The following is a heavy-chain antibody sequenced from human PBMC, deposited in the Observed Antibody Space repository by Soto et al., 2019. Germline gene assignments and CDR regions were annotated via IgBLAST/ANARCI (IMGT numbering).Heavy chain of an antibody. CDR3: ARTITFGGVIVSKFYDY. D-gene: IGHD3-16*02. V-gene: IGHV5-51*01. CDR1: GYNFTAFW. CDR2: IYPGDSDT. Sequence: PGESLKISCKASGYNFTAFWIHWLRQMPGKGLEWLGIIYPGDSDTRYSPSFQGQVTISADKSIGPAYLQWSSLKASDTAMYYCARTITFGGVIVSKFYDYWGQGPLVTVSS. J-gene: IGHJ4*02.